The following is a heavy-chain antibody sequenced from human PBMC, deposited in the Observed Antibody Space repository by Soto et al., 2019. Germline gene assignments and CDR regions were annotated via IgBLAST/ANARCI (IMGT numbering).Heavy chain of an antibody. CDR2: ISSSSSTI. CDR3: ARDIIGYCSGGSCYYYYYGMDV. Sequence: GSLRLSCAASGFTFSSYSMNWVRQAPGKGLEWVSYISSSSSTIYYADSVKGRFTISRDNAKNSLYLQMNSLRDEDTAVYYCARDIIGYCSGGSCYYYYYGMDVWGQGTTVTVSS. V-gene: IGHV3-48*02. D-gene: IGHD2-15*01. CDR1: GFTFSSYS. J-gene: IGHJ6*02.